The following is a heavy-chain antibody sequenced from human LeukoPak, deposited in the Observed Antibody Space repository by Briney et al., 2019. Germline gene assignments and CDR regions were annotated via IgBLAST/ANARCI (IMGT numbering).Heavy chain of an antibody. CDR2: INHSGST. CDR1: GGSFSGYY. J-gene: IGHJ4*02. CDR3: ARARRGSTSSPFRSSIAARNYSDY. Sequence: NPSETLSLTCAVYGGSFSGYYWSWIRQPPGKGLEWIGEINHSGSTNYNPSLKSRVTISVDTSKNQFSLKLSSVTAADTAVYYCARARRGSTSSPFRSSIAARNYSDYWGQGTLVTVSS. D-gene: IGHD6-6*01. V-gene: IGHV4-34*01.